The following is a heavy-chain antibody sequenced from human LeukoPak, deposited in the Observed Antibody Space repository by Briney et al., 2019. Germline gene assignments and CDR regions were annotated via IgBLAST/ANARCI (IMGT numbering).Heavy chain of an antibody. D-gene: IGHD1-26*01. CDR3: ARMTVGGSYLNFDY. Sequence: PSETLSLTCAVSGGSISSNNWWGWVRQPPGKGLEWIGEIYHSGSPNYNPSLKSRVTISVDKSRNHFSLNLSSVTAADTAVYYCARMTVGGSYLNFDYWGQGTLVTVSS. CDR1: GGSISSNNW. J-gene: IGHJ4*02. CDR2: IYHSGSP. V-gene: IGHV4-4*02.